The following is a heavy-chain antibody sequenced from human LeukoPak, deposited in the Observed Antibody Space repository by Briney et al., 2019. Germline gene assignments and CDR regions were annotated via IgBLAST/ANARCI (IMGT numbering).Heavy chain of an antibody. CDR1: GFTFSSYW. CDR3: ARDRTIAAAGMGYYYYMDV. CDR2: IKQDGSEK. V-gene: IGHV3-7*01. D-gene: IGHD6-13*01. Sequence: GGSLRLSCAASGFTFSSYWMSWVRQAPGKGLEWVANIKQDGSEKYYVDSVKGRFTISRDDAKNSLYLQMNSLRAEDTAVYYCARDRTIAAAGMGYYYYMDVWGKGTTVTVSS. J-gene: IGHJ6*03.